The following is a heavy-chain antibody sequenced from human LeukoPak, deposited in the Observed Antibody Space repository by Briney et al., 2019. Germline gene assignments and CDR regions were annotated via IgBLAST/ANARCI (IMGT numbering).Heavy chain of an antibody. CDR1: GYSFTSYW. V-gene: IGHV5-51*01. CDR2: IYPGDSNV. J-gene: IGHJ5*02. D-gene: IGHD2-21*02. CDR3: ARHITTTAISWFDP. Sequence: GESLKISCKGSGYSFTSYWVGWVRQMPGKGLEGMGIIYPGDSNVRYSPSFQGQVTISADKSTSTAYLQWSSLKASDTAMYYCARHITTTAISWFDPWGQGTLVTVSS.